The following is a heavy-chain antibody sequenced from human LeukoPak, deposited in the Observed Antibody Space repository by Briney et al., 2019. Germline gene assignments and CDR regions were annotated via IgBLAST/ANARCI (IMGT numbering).Heavy chain of an antibody. CDR2: INHSGST. V-gene: IGHV4-34*01. CDR1: GGSFSGYY. CDR3: ARWFGVADY. D-gene: IGHD3-3*01. Sequence: PSETLSLTCAVYGGSFSGYYWSWIRQPPGKGLEWIGEINHSGSTNYNPSLKSRVTISVDTSKNQFSLKLSSVTAADKAVYYCARWFGVADYWGQGTLVTVSS. J-gene: IGHJ4*02.